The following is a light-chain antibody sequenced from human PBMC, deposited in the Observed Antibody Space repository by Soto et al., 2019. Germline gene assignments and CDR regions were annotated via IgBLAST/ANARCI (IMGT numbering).Light chain of an antibody. CDR3: SSYTSSSTPVV. CDR1: SRDVGGYNW. Sequence: QSALTQPPSASGSPGQSVTISCTGTSRDVGGYNWVSWYQHHPGKAPKLMIYEVSNRPSGVSNRFSGSKSGNTASLTISGLQAEDEADYYCSSYTSSSTPVVFGGGTKLTVL. J-gene: IGLJ2*01. CDR2: EVS. V-gene: IGLV2-14*01.